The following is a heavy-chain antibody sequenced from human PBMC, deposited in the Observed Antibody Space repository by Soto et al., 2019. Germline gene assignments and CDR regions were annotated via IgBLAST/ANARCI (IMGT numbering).Heavy chain of an antibody. CDR1: GFTVSSNY. V-gene: IGHV3-66*01. Sequence: QPGGSLRLSCAASGFTVSSNYMSWVRQAPGKGLEWVSVIYSGGSTYYADSVKGRFTISRDNSKNTLYLQMNSLRAEDTAVYYCARDQNSGYDFPAFDIWGQGTMVTVSS. CDR2: IYSGGST. CDR3: ARDQNSGYDFPAFDI. D-gene: IGHD5-12*01. J-gene: IGHJ3*02.